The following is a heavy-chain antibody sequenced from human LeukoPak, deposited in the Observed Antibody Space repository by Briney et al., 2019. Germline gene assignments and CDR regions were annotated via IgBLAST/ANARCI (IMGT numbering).Heavy chain of an antibody. Sequence: GGSLRLSCTASGFTVSSNYMSWVRQAPGKGLEWVSVIYSGGSTYYADSVKGRFTISRDNSKNTLYLQMNSLRAEDTAVYYCARERYDSSGYTIKGAFDIWGQGTMVTVSS. CDR2: IYSGGST. CDR1: GFTVSSNY. J-gene: IGHJ3*02. V-gene: IGHV3-53*01. CDR3: ARERYDSSGYTIKGAFDI. D-gene: IGHD3-22*01.